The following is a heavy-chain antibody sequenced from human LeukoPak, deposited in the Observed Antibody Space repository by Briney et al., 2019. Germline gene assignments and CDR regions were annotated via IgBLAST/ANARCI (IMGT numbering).Heavy chain of an antibody. J-gene: IGHJ4*02. Sequence: PGGSLRLSCAASGFTFDDYAMHWVRQAPGKGLEWVSGISWNSGSIGYADSVKGRFTISRDNAKNSLYLQMNSLRAEDMALYYCAAQYDYVWGSYSPAPRPFDYWGQGTLVTVSS. CDR3: AAQYDYVWGSYSPAPRPFDY. V-gene: IGHV3-9*03. CDR1: GFTFDDYA. CDR2: ISWNSGSI. D-gene: IGHD3-16*01.